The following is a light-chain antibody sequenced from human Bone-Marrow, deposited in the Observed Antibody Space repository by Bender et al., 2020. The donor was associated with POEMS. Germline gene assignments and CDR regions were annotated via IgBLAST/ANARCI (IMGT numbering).Light chain of an antibody. CDR3: ASYSTSGTLYV. CDR1: DSDVATFNH. V-gene: IGLV2-14*01. Sequence: QSALTQPASVSGSPGESITIACAGSDSDVATFNHVSWYQHHPGRPPKLIIYELTSRPAGISNRFSGSRSGATASLTISGLRTEDEADYFCASYSTSGTLYVFGTGTKVTVL. CDR2: ELT. J-gene: IGLJ1*01.